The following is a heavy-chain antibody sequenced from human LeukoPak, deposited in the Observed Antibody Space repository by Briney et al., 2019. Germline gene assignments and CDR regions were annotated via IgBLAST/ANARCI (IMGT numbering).Heavy chain of an antibody. J-gene: IGHJ4*02. CDR1: GFTVSSNY. CDR3: AREFGDSSGYLFDY. CDR2: IYSGGST. Sequence: GGSLRLSCAASGFTVSSNYMSWVRQAPGKGLEWVSVIYSGGSTYYADSVKGRFTISRGNSKNTLYLQMNSLRAEDTAVYYCAREFGDSSGYLFDYWGQGTLVTVSS. D-gene: IGHD3-22*01. V-gene: IGHV3-53*05.